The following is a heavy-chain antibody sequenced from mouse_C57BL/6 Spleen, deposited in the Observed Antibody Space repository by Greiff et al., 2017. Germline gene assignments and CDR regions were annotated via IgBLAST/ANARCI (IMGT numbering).Heavy chain of an antibody. D-gene: IGHD4-1*01. CDR1: GYTFTSYW. CDR2: IHPNSGST. CDR3: ARRVDWAYFDY. V-gene: IGHV1-64*01. Sequence: QVQLQQPGAELVKPGASVKLSCKASGYTFTSYWMHWVKQRPGQGLEWIGMIHPNSGSTNYNEKFKSQATLTVDKSSSTAYMQLSSLTSEDSAVYYCARRVDWAYFDYWGQGTTLTVSS. J-gene: IGHJ2*01.